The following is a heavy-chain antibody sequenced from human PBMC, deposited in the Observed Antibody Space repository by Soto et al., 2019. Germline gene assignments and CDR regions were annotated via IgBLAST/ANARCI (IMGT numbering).Heavy chain of an antibody. V-gene: IGHV2-26*01. Sequence: QVTLKESGPVLVKPTETVTLTCTVSGFSFSNVRMGVSWIRQPPGKALEWLAHIFSIDEKSYSTSLKSRLTLSKDTSKSQVVLTMTNMDPVDTATYYCARTVEIYYGMDVWGQGTTVTVSS. J-gene: IGHJ6*02. CDR2: IFSIDEK. CDR1: GFSFSNVRMG. D-gene: IGHD6-19*01. CDR3: ARTVEIYYGMDV.